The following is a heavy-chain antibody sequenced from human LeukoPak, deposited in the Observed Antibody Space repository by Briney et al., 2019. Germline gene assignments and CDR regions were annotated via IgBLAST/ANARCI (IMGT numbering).Heavy chain of an antibody. CDR1: GFTFDDYA. CDR3: ASLSLRWPDY. J-gene: IGHJ4*02. D-gene: IGHD4-23*01. CDR2: ISWNSGSI. V-gene: IGHV3-9*01. Sequence: GGSLRLSCAASGFTFDDYAMHWVRQAPGKGLEWVSGISWNSGSIGYADSVKGRFTISRDNAKNSLYLQMNSLRAEDTALCYCASLSLRWPDYWGQGTLVTVSS.